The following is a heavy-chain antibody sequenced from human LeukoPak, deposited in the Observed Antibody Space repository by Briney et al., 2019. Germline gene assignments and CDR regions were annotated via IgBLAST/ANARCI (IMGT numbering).Heavy chain of an antibody. CDR2: ISYDGSNK. CDR3: AKLPLTYYDFWSGYLFDY. J-gene: IGHJ4*02. CDR1: GFTFSSYA. V-gene: IGHV3-30*18. Sequence: PGGSLRLSCAASGFTFSSYAMSWVRQAPGKGLEWVAVISYDGSNKYYADSVKGRFTISRDNSKNTLYLQMNSLRAEDTAVYYCAKLPLTYYDFWSGYLFDYWGQGTLVTVSS. D-gene: IGHD3-3*01.